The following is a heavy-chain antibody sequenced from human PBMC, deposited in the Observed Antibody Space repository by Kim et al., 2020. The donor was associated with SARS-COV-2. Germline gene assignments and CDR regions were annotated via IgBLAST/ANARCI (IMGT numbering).Heavy chain of an antibody. J-gene: IGHJ4*02. CDR3: ARSKSSLFDY. V-gene: IGHV5-51*01. D-gene: IGHD6-13*01. CDR2: DT. Sequence: DTRYSPSFQGQVTISADKSISTAYLQWSSLKASDTAMYYCARSKSSLFDYWGQGTLVTVSS.